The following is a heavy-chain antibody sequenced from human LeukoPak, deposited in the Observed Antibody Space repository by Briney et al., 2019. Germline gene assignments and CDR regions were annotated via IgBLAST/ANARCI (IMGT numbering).Heavy chain of an antibody. CDR2: IYYSGST. V-gene: IGHV4-59*08. CDR1: GGSISSYY. J-gene: IGHJ4*02. Sequence: PSETLSLTCTVSGGSISSYYWSWIRQPPGKGLEWIGYIYYSGSTNYNPSLKSRVTISIDTSTNQFSLKLSSVTAADTAVYYCASGGYCTNGVCYIYDYFDSWGQGTLVTVSS. D-gene: IGHD2-8*01. CDR3: ASGGYCTNGVCYIYDYFDS.